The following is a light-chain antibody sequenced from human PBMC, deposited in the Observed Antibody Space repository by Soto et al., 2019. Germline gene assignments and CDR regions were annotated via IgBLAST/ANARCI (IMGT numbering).Light chain of an antibody. CDR1: QDITNY. V-gene: IGKV1-9*01. J-gene: IGKJ4*01. CDR3: QQLNAYPHS. CDR2: GAS. Sequence: DIQLTQSPSFLSASVGDRVTIPCRASQDITNYLAWYLQKPGKAPKLLIYGASTLQSGVPSRFSGSGSGTEFTLTVSSLQPEDFATYYCQQLNAYPHSFGGGTKVDIK.